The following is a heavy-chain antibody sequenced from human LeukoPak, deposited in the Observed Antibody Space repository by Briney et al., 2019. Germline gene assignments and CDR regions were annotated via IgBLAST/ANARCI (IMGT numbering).Heavy chain of an antibody. CDR1: GGSISSGGYS. CDR3: VLKQPGATAYFDY. CDR2: IYHSGST. D-gene: IGHD1-26*01. Sequence: PSETLSLTCAISGGSISSGGYSWSWIRQPPGKGLEWIGYIYHSGSTYYNPSLKSRVTISVDTSKNQFSLKLSSVTAADTAVYYCVLKQPGATAYFDYWGQGTLVTVSS. V-gene: IGHV4-30-2*01. J-gene: IGHJ4*02.